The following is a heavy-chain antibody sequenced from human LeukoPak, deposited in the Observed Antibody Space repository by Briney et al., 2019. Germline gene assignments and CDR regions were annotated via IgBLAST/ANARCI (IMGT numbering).Heavy chain of an antibody. V-gene: IGHV4-34*01. J-gene: IGHJ4*02. CDR1: GGSFSGYY. CDR2: INHSGST. Sequence: MTSETLSLTCAVYGGSFSGYYWSWIRQPPGKGLEWIGEINHSGSTNYNPSLKSRVTLSVDTSKNQFSLKLSSVTAADPAVYYCARASRGVTEDYWGQGTLVTVSS. CDR3: ARASRGVTEDY. D-gene: IGHD2-21*02.